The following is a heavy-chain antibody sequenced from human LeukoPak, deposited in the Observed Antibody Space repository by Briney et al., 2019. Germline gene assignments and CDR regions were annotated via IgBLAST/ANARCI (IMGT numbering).Heavy chain of an antibody. Sequence: GASVKVSCKASGYTFTSYAMHWVRQAPGQSLEWMGWINAGNGNTKYSQKFQGRVTITRDTSASTAYMELSSLRSEDTAVYYCALIGIAGARWLDYWGQGTLVTVSS. CDR2: INAGNGNT. J-gene: IGHJ4*02. D-gene: IGHD6-19*01. CDR3: ALIGIAGARWLDY. V-gene: IGHV1-3*01. CDR1: GYTFTSYA.